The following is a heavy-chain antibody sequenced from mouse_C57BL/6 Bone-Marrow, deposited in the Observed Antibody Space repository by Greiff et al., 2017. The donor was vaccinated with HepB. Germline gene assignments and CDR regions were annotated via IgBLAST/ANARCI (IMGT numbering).Heavy chain of an antibody. CDR2: FWWDDDM. Sequence: QVTLKESGPGILQPSQTLSLTCYFSGFSLSTFGMGVGWIRQPSGKGLEWLAHFWWDDDMYYNPALKSRLTISKDTSINQVFLKFAHMDTAVTATYYCARTGDGLDYWGQGTTLTVSS. D-gene: IGHD1-2*01. J-gene: IGHJ2*01. CDR1: GFSLSTFGMG. V-gene: IGHV8-8*01. CDR3: ARTGDGLDY.